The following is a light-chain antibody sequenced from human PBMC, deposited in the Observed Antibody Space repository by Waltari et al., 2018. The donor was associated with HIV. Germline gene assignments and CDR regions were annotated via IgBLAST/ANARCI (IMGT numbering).Light chain of an antibody. Sequence: DIQMTQSPSSLSASVGDRVTITCRASQTINTYLNWYQQKPGKAPKLLIYGASSLQSGVPSRFRGSGSGTDFTLIISSLQPEDFATYFCQQTYSTPLTFGGGSKVKIK. V-gene: IGKV1-39*01. CDR3: QQTYSTPLT. CDR2: GAS. J-gene: IGKJ4*01. CDR1: QTINTY.